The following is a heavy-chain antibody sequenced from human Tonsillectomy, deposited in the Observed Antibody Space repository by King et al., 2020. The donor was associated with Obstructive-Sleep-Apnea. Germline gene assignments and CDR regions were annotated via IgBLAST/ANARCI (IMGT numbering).Heavy chain of an antibody. CDR3: SRAFYGSGRWPYYYYGMDV. D-gene: IGHD3-10*01. Sequence: VQLVESGGGLVQPGGSLRLSCAASGFTVTTNYMTGVRQAPGKGLEWVSGIYNDDRTYYADSVKGRFTISRHNSKNTLYLQMNSLGAEDTAVYYCSRAFYGSGRWPYYYYGMDVWGQGTTVTVSS. CDR2: IYNDDRT. CDR1: GFTVTTNY. J-gene: IGHJ6*02. V-gene: IGHV3-53*04.